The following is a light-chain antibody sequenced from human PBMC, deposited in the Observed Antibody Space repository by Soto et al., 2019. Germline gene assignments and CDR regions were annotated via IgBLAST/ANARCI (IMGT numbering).Light chain of an antibody. J-gene: IGKJ5*01. CDR1: QSVSSRY. CDR3: QQFDDSVT. CDR2: GAS. V-gene: IGKV3-20*01. Sequence: EILLTQSPGTLSLSPGERSTLXXRPSQSVSSRYLAWYQQKPCQAPXLLIFGASDRATGTPDRFSGSGSGTDFTLTISRLEPEDSAVYYCQQFDDSVTFGQGTRLEIK.